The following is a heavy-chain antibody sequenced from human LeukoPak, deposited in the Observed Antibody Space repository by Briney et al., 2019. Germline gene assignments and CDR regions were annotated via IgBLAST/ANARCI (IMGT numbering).Heavy chain of an antibody. V-gene: IGHV3-7*01. D-gene: IGHD4-17*01. Sequence: GGSLRLSCAASGITFTNAWLTWVRQAPGKGLEWVANIKQDGSEKYYVDSVKGRFTISRDNAKNSLYLQMNSLRAEDTAVYYCARVPTGYGDPREYFDYWGQGTLVTVSS. J-gene: IGHJ4*02. CDR3: ARVPTGYGDPREYFDY. CDR1: GITFTNAW. CDR2: IKQDGSEK.